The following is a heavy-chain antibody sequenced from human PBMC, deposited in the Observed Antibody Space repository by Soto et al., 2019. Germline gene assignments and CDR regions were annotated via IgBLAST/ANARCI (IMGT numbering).Heavy chain of an antibody. Sequence: SVKVSCKASGGTFSSYAISWVRQAPGQGLEWMGGIIPIFGTANYAQKFQGRVTITADESTSTAYMELSSRRYEDTAVYYCARIGVAQPGSDYWGQGTLVTVSS. V-gene: IGHV1-69*13. J-gene: IGHJ4*02. CDR2: IIPIFGTA. CDR1: GGTFSSYA. D-gene: IGHD3-3*01. CDR3: ARIGVAQPGSDY.